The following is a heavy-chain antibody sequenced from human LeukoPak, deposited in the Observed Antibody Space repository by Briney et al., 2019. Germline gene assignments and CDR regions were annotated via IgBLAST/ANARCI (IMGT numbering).Heavy chain of an antibody. J-gene: IGHJ4*02. CDR1: GGSISSSSYY. CDR3: ARLTGAAAGPYYFDY. D-gene: IGHD6-13*01. CDR2: IYYSGST. Sequence: PSETLSLTCTVSGGSISSSSYYWGWLRQPPGTGLEWIGSIYYSGSTYYNPSLKSRVTISVYTSKNQFSLKLSSVTAADTAVYYCARLTGAAAGPYYFDYWGQGTLVTVSS. V-gene: IGHV4-39*01.